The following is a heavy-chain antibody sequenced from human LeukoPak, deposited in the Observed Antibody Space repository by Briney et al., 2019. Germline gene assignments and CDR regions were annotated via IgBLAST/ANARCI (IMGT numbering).Heavy chain of an antibody. CDR2: MSTSGNS. CDR1: GGSISGYY. V-gene: IGHV4-4*07. J-gene: IGHJ5*02. Sequence: SETLSFTCTVSGGSISGYYWSWIRQPAGKGLEWIGRMSTSGNSNYIPSLVSRVTMSVDMSKNQFSLNLSSVTAADTAVYYCARESGSMRWFDPWGQGTLVTVSS. D-gene: IGHD6-25*01. CDR3: ARESGSMRWFDP.